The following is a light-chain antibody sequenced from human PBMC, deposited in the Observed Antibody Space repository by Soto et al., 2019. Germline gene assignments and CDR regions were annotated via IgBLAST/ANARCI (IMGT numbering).Light chain of an antibody. J-gene: IGLJ2*01. CDR1: SSDIGGSNF. Sequence: QSALPQPCSVSGSPGQSVTISCTGTSSDIGGSNFVSWYQQHPGKAPKLMIYDVTKRPSGVPDRFSGSKSGNTASLTISGLQADDEADYYCCSYTGRVVFGGGTKLTVL. V-gene: IGLV2-11*01. CDR2: DVT. CDR3: CSYTGRVV.